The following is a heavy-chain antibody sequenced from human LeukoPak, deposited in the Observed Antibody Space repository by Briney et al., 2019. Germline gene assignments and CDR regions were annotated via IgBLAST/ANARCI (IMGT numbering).Heavy chain of an antibody. J-gene: IGHJ3*02. D-gene: IGHD3-10*01. Sequence: ASVKVSCKASGYTFTGYYIHWVRQAPGQGLERMGWINPNTDATNYAQKFQGRVTMTRDTSISTAYMELISLRSDDTAVFYCARDRGWTNDGVDIWGQGTMVTVSS. CDR1: GYTFTGYY. CDR2: INPNTDAT. V-gene: IGHV1-2*02. CDR3: ARDRGWTNDGVDI.